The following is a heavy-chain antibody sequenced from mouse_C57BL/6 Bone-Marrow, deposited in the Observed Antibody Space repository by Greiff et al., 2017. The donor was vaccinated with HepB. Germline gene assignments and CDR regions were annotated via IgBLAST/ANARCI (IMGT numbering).Heavy chain of an antibody. V-gene: IGHV1-85*01. CDR3: ARDDGYYPYYAMDY. Sequence: QVQLQQSGPELVKPGASVKLSCKASGYTFTSYDINWVKQRPGQGLEWSGLIYPRDGSNKYNEKFKGKATLTVDTSSSTAYMELHSLTSEDSAVYFCARDDGYYPYYAMDYWGQGTSVTVSS. D-gene: IGHD2-3*01. CDR1: GYTFTSYD. J-gene: IGHJ4*01. CDR2: IYPRDGSN.